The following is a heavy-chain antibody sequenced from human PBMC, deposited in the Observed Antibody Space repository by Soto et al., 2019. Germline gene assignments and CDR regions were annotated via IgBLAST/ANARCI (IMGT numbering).Heavy chain of an antibody. CDR3: ARSVLSGFDY. CDR2: ISSSSSTI. V-gene: IGHV3-48*01. D-gene: IGHD1-1*01. CDR1: GFTFSSYS. J-gene: IGHJ4*02. Sequence: GGSLRLSCAASGFTFSSYSMNWVRQAPGKGLEWVSYISSSSSTIYYADSVKGRFTISRDNAKNSLYLQMNSLRAEDTAVYYCARSVLSGFDYWGQGTLVTVSS.